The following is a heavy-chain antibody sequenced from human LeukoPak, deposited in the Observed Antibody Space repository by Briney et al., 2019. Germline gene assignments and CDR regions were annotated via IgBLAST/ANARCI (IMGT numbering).Heavy chain of an antibody. D-gene: IGHD3-16*01. V-gene: IGHV1-46*01. Sequence: ASVKVSCKAPGYTFTSYGISWVRQAPGQGLEWMGIINPSGGSTSYAQKFQGRVTMTRDTSTSTVYMELSSLRSEDTAVYYCARERAPGGLDYYYYGMDVWGQGTTVTVSS. CDR3: ARERAPGGLDYYYYGMDV. J-gene: IGHJ6*02. CDR1: GYTFTSYG. CDR2: INPSGGST.